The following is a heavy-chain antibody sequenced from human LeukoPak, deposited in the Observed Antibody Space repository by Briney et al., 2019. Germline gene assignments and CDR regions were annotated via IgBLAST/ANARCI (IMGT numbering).Heavy chain of an antibody. V-gene: IGHV4-34*01. CDR3: ARVGAAYDAFDI. Sequence: RSSETLSLTCAVYGGSFSGYYWSWIRQPPGKGLEWIGEINHSGSTNYNPSLKSRVTISVDTSKNQFSVKLSSVTAADTAVYYCARVGAAYDAFDIWGQGTMVTVSS. D-gene: IGHD1-26*01. CDR2: INHSGST. CDR1: GGSFSGYY. J-gene: IGHJ3*02.